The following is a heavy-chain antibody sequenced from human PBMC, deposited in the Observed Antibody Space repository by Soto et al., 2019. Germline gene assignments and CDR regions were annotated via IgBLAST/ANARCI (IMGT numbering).Heavy chain of an antibody. Sequence: QVQLQESGPGLVKPSGTLSLTCAVSGGSMGSRNWWSWVRQPPGKGLEWIGEIYHSGSTNYNPSLTSRDAISGDKSKTLFYLRLRSAAAADTAVYYCARDKKDGPVDENYGMDVWCQGTTVTISS. V-gene: IGHV4-4*02. CDR1: GGSMGSRNW. J-gene: IGHJ6*02. D-gene: IGHD2-15*01. CDR2: IYHSGST. CDR3: ARDKKDGPVDENYGMDV.